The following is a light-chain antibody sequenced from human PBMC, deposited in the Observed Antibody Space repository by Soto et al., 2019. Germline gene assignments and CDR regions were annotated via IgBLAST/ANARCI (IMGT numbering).Light chain of an antibody. CDR1: QTILSTSNNKHY. CDR3: HQYYSVPPT. J-gene: IGKJ5*01. CDR2: WAS. V-gene: IGKV4-1*01. Sequence: DIVMTQSPDSLAVSLGERVTISCKSSQTILSTSNNKHYLAWFRQKPGQPPKLLIYWASTRESGVPDRFSGRGSGTDFTLTITSLQAEDVAIYSCHQYYSVPPTFGQGTRLEIK.